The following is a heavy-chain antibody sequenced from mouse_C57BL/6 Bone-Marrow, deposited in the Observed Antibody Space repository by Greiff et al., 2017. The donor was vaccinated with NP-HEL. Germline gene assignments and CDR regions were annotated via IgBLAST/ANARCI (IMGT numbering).Heavy chain of an antibody. CDR1: GFTFSSYA. CDR3: TREGGNYPYYYAMDY. CDR2: ISSGGDYI. Sequence: EVKLVESGEGLVKPGGSLKLSCAASGFTFSSYAMSWVRQTPEKRLEWVAYISSGGDYIYYADTVKGRFTISRDNARNTLYLQMSNLKSEDTAMYYCTREGGNYPYYYAMDYWGQGASVTVSS. D-gene: IGHD2-1*01. J-gene: IGHJ4*01. V-gene: IGHV5-9-1*02.